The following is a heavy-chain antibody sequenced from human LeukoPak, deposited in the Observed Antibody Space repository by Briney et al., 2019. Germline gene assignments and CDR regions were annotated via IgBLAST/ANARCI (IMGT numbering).Heavy chain of an antibody. CDR1: GGSISSYY. Sequence: PSETLSLACTVSGGSISSYYWSWVRQAPGKGLEWVSVIYSGGSTYYADSVKGRFTISRDNSKNTLYLQMNSLRAEDTAVYYCASTAAAAGTAIDYWGQGTLVTVSS. J-gene: IGHJ4*02. V-gene: IGHV3-66*01. CDR3: ASTAAAAGTAIDY. D-gene: IGHD6-13*01. CDR2: IYSGGST.